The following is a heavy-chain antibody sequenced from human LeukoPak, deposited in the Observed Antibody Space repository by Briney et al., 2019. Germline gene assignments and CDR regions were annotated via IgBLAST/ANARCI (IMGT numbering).Heavy chain of an antibody. D-gene: IGHD3-10*01. CDR3: ARSELWFGEYNWFDP. CDR2: IRYDGSNK. J-gene: IGHJ5*02. CDR1: GFTFSSFG. Sequence: GGSLRLSCAASGFTFSSFGMHWVRQAPGKGLEWVAFIRYDGSNKYYVDSVKGRFTISRDNSKDTLYLQMNSLRAEDTAVYYCARSELWFGEYNWFDPRGQGTLVTVSS. V-gene: IGHV3-30*02.